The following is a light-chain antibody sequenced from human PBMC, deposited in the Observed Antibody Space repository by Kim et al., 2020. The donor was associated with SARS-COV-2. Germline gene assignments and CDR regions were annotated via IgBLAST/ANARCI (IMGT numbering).Light chain of an antibody. CDR1: QDIRND. Sequence: DIQMTQSPSSLSASVGDRVTITCRASQDIRNDLGWYQQSPGRAPKRLIYGASSLQSGVPSRFSGSGSGTEFTLTISSLQPEDFATYFCQKQNTYPITFGQGTRLEIK. J-gene: IGKJ5*01. CDR2: GAS. CDR3: QKQNTYPIT. V-gene: IGKV1-17*01.